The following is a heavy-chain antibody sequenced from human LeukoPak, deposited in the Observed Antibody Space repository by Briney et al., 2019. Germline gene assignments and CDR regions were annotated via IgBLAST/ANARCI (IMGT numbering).Heavy chain of an antibody. CDR1: GFTFSSYG. Sequence: GGSLRLSCAASGFTFSSYGMHWVRQAPGKGLEWVAVISYDGGNKYYADSVKGRFTISRDNSKNTLYLQMNSLRAEDTAVYYCAKEYYYDSSGYYYDYWGQGTLVTVSS. J-gene: IGHJ4*02. CDR2: ISYDGGNK. V-gene: IGHV3-30*18. D-gene: IGHD3-22*01. CDR3: AKEYYYDSSGYYYDY.